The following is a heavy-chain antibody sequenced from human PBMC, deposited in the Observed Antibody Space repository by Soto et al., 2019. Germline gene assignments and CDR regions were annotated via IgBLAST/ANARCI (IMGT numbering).Heavy chain of an antibody. CDR3: ATGYSSSWEGYFQH. J-gene: IGHJ1*01. Sequence: ASVKVSCKASGYTFTSYGVSWVRQAPGQGLEWMGWISAYNGNTNYAQKLQGRVTMTTDTSTSTAYMELRSLRSDDTAVYYCATGYSSSWEGYFQHWGQGTLVTVSS. D-gene: IGHD6-13*01. CDR1: GYTFTSYG. V-gene: IGHV1-18*01. CDR2: ISAYNGNT.